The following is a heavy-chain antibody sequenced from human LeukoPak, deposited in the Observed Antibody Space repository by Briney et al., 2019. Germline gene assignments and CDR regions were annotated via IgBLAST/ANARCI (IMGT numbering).Heavy chain of an antibody. J-gene: IGHJ6*03. CDR3: ARRRAYYYYMDV. Sequence: ASVKVSCKASGYIFTAYFMHWVRQAPGQGLEWMGWINPYTGDTTYARNFQGRANMTTDTSISTAYMELSRLRSDDTAVYYCARRRAYYYYMDVWGKGTTVTVSS. CDR2: INPYTGDT. V-gene: IGHV1-2*02. CDR1: GYIFTAYF.